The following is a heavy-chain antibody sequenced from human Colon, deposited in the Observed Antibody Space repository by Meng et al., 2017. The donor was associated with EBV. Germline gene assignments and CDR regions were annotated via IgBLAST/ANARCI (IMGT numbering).Heavy chain of an antibody. V-gene: IGHV4-34*01. CDR3: ARAWGYCGGGGCRTG. J-gene: IGHJ4*02. Sequence: QVQLQQWGAGLLKPSETLSLTGAVYGGSFSGYYWSWIRQSPGKGLEWIGGFNHTGGINYNAALKSRVTISVDTSKNQFSLKLSSVTAADTAVYYCARAWGYCGGGGCRTGWGQGTLVTVSS. D-gene: IGHD2-15*01. CDR1: GGSFSGYY. CDR2: FNHTGGI.